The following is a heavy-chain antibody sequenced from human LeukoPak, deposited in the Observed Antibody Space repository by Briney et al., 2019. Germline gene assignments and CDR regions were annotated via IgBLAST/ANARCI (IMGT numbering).Heavy chain of an antibody. CDR1: GYTFNRHG. D-gene: IGHD1-26*01. Sequence: ASVTVSCKASGYTFNRHGISWARQAPGQGLEWMGWISAYNGDTKYAQKFQGRVTLTIDTSTSTAYMEVRSLRSDDTAMYYCARDPSNTGGYYIYFDYWGQGTLVTVSS. CDR3: ARDPSNTGGYYIYFDY. J-gene: IGHJ4*02. V-gene: IGHV1-18*01. CDR2: ISAYNGDT.